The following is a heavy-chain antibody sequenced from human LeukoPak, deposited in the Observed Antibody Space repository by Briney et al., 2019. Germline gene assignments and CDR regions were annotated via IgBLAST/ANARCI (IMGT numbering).Heavy chain of an antibody. CDR1: GFTFSSYA. CDR2: ISYDGSNK. Sequence: GGSLRLSCAASGFTFSSYAMHWVRQAPGKGLEGVAVISYDGSNKYYADSVKGRFTISRDNSKNTLYLQMNSLRAEDTAVYYCARDLGDSYGPPYWGQGTLVTVSS. J-gene: IGHJ4*02. CDR3: ARDLGDSYGPPY. D-gene: IGHD5-18*01. V-gene: IGHV3-30*04.